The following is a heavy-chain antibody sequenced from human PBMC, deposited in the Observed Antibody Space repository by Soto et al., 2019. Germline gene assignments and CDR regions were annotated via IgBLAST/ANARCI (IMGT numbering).Heavy chain of an antibody. J-gene: IGHJ6*02. CDR2: TYQSGSA. Sequence: SETLSLTCTVSGGSISSGGYSWTWLRQSPGKGLKWIGYTYQSGSAFYNPSLKSRVTISVDRSKNQFSLNLTSVTAADTAVYCCARDYYGMDVWGQGTTVTVSS. CDR3: ARDYYGMDV. V-gene: IGHV4-30-2*06. CDR1: GGSISSGGYS.